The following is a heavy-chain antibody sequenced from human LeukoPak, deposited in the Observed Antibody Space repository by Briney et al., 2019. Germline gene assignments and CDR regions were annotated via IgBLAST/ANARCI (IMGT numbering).Heavy chain of an antibody. D-gene: IGHD6-19*01. CDR2: INHSGST. CDR1: GGSFSGYY. CDR3: ARDLREGYSSGWYLGYNWFDP. J-gene: IGHJ5*02. V-gene: IGHV4-34*01. Sequence: KSSETLSLTCAVYGGSFSGYYWSWIRQPPGKGLEWIGEINHSGSTNYNPSLKSRVTISVDTSKNQFSLRLSSVTAADTAVYYCARDLREGYSSGWYLGYNWFDPWGQGTLVTVSS.